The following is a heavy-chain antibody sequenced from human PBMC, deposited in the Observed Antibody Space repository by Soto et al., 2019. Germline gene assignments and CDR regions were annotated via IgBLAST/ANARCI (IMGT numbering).Heavy chain of an antibody. CDR1: GFTFDDYA. V-gene: IGHV3-9*01. D-gene: IGHD6-19*01. Sequence: DVQLVESGGGLVQPGRSLRLSCAASGFTFDDYAMHWVRQAPGKGLEWVSGISWNSGSIDYADSVKGRFTISRDNAKNSLDLQMTSLRAEDTALYYCEKHGEPHYSSGWYGVDYWRQGTLVTVSS. CDR3: EKHGEPHYSSGWYGVDY. J-gene: IGHJ4*02. CDR2: ISWNSGSI.